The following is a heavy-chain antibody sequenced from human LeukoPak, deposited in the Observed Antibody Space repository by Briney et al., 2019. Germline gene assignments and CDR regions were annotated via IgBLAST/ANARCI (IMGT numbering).Heavy chain of an antibody. J-gene: IGHJ2*01. CDR2: IHASGDT. D-gene: IGHD6-19*01. V-gene: IGHV3-66*01. CDR3: ATRGWPGIWSFGL. Sequence: PGGSLRLSCTASGYIVNTNYMTWVRQAPGQGLEWVSVIHASGDTSYAVSVKGRFTISRDNTKNTVFLQMNSLRVDDTAVYYCATRGWPGIWSFGLWGRGTLVTVSS. CDR1: GYIVNTNY.